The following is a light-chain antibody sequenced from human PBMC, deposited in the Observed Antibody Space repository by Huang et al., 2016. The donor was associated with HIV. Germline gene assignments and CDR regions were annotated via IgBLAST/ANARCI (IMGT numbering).Light chain of an antibody. CDR1: QSVRTY. J-gene: IGKJ4*01. Sequence: EIVLTQSPATLSLSPGERAPLSRRASQSVRTYLAWYQQKPGQAPRLLIYDASNRATGIPARFSGSGSGTDFTLTISNLQSEDFAVYYCQQRSAWPLTFGGGTKVEI. CDR2: DAS. CDR3: QQRSAWPLT. V-gene: IGKV3-11*01.